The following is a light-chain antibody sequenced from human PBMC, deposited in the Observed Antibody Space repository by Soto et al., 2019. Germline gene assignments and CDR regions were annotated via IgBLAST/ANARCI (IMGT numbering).Light chain of an antibody. CDR1: KLGDKS. CDR2: QDN. V-gene: IGLV3-1*01. J-gene: IGLJ2*01. CDR3: QAWDSSSVV. Sequence: SYELTQPPSVSVSPGQTASIPCSGDKLGDKSACWYQQRPGQSPVLVIYQDNKRPSGIPERFSGSNSGNTATLTISGTQAMDEADYYCQAWDSSSVVFGGGTQLTVL.